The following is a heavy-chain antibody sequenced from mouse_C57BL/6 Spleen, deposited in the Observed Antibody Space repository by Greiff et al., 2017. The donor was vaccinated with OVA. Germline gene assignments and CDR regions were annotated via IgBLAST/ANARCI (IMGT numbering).Heavy chain of an antibody. CDR3: ARSYYDYPYYAMDY. J-gene: IGHJ4*01. CDR1: GYAFSSSW. CDR2: IYPGDGDT. V-gene: IGHV1-82*01. Sequence: QVQLQQSGPELVKPGASVKISCKASGYAFSSSWMNWVKQRPGKGLEWIGRIYPGDGDTNYNGKFKGKATLTADKSSSTAYMQLSSLTSEDSAVYFCARSYYDYPYYAMDYWGQGTSVTVSS. D-gene: IGHD2-4*01.